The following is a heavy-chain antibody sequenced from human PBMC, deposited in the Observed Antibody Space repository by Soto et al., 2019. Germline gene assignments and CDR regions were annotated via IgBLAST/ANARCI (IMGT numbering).Heavy chain of an antibody. CDR1: GFSLSTSGVG. V-gene: IGHV2-5*02. CDR3: AHRLGYGSGSYTAWYFDL. Sequence: QITLKESGPTLVKPTQTLTLTCTFSGFSLSTSGVGVGWIRQPPGKALEWLALIYWDDDKRYSPSLKSRLTTTKNXXKXQXXPTMTNMDPVDTATNYCAHRLGYGSGSYTAWYFDLWGRGTLVTVSS. CDR2: IYWDDDK. D-gene: IGHD3-10*01. J-gene: IGHJ2*01.